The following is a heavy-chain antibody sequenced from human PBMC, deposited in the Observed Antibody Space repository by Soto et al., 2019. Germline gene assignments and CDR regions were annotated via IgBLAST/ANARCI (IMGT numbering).Heavy chain of an antibody. CDR3: TRHRWGELLEDY. V-gene: IGHV3-73*01. CDR2: IRSKANSYAT. CDR1: GFTFSGSA. D-gene: IGHD1-7*01. Sequence: QLVESGGGLVQPGGSLKLSCAASGFTFSGSAIHWVRQASGKGLEWVGRIRSKANSYATAYAASVKGRFTISRDDSKNTAYLQMNSLKTEDTAVYYCTRHRWGELLEDYWGQGTLVTVSS. J-gene: IGHJ4*02.